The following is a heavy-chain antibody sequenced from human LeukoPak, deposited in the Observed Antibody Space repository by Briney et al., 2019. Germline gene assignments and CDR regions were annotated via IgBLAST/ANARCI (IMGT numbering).Heavy chain of an antibody. CDR1: GFTFSSYA. J-gene: IGHJ4*02. V-gene: IGHV3-30*04. D-gene: IGHD2-15*01. CDR3: ARALTDIVVVVAATRDDY. Sequence: PGGSLRLSCAASGFTFSSYAMHRVRQAPGKGLEWVAVISYDGSNKYYADSVKGRFTISRDNSKNTLYLQMNSLRAEDTAVYYCARALTDIVVVVAATRDDYWGQGTLVTVSS. CDR2: ISYDGSNK.